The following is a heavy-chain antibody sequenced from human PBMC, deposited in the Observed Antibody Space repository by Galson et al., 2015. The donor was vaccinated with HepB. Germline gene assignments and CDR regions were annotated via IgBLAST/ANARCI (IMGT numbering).Heavy chain of an antibody. CDR2: IIGSGGAA. D-gene: IGHD2-21*02. J-gene: IGHJ3*02. CDR3: ARRCGGDCHDAFDI. V-gene: IGHV3-23*01. CDR1: GFTFTNYS. Sequence: SLRLSCAASGFTFTNYSMTWVRQAPGKGLEWVSVIIGSGGAAFYADSVKGRFTISRDNSKNTLFLQKNSLRAEDTAVYFWARRCGGDCHDAFDIWGHGTMVTVSS.